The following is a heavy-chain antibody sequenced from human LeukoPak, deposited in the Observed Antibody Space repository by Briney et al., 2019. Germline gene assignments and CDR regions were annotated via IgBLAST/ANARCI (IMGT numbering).Heavy chain of an antibody. D-gene: IGHD3-3*01. CDR2: ISSSGSTI. CDR1: GFTFSSYE. CDR3: ARLKEWPYYYYMDV. V-gene: IGHV3-48*03. Sequence: PGGSLRLSCAASGFTFSSYEMNWVRQAPGKGLEWVSYISSSGSTIYYADSVKGRFTISRDNAKNSLYLQMNSLRAEDTAVYYCARLKEWPYYYYMDVWGKGTTVTVSS. J-gene: IGHJ6*03.